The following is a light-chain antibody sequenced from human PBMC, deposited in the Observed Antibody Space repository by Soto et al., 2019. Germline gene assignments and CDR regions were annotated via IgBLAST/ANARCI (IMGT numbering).Light chain of an antibody. CDR2: GAS. CDR1: QSVSSSY. CDR3: QQYGSSMYT. Sequence: EIVLTQSPGTLSLSPGERATLSCRASQSVSSSYLAWYQQKPGQAPRLLIYGASSRATGIPDRSTGSGSGKNFTLTISRREPEDFAVYYCQQYGSSMYTLGQGTKLQIK. J-gene: IGKJ2*01. V-gene: IGKV3-20*01.